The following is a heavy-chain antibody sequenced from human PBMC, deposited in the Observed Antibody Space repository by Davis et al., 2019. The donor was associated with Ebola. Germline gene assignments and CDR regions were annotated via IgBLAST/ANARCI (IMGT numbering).Heavy chain of an antibody. J-gene: IGHJ6*02. CDR1: GYTFTNYG. CDR2: INPHNGNT. Sequence: AASVKVSCKASGYTFTNYGITWVRQAPGQGLEWVGWINPHNGNTNYAQNVQGRVTMTTDTSTSTAYMEVGSLRSDDTAVYYCAKSDRMDVWGQGTTVTVSS. V-gene: IGHV1-18*04. CDR3: AKSDRMDV.